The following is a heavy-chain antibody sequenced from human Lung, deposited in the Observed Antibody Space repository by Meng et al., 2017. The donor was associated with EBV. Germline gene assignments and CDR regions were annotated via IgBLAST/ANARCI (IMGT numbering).Heavy chain of an antibody. D-gene: IGHD3-10*01. CDR1: GGSVISGGYY. V-gene: IGHV4-31*02. CDR3: ANAGRFGESLGDY. CDR2: IYYTGSS. Sequence: QVQLRERGPGLVQPSQPSSLTCLVSGGSVISGGYYWSWIRQQPGKGLEWIGYIYYTGSSFYNPSLKSRVTISVDTSKNQFSLNLSSVTAADTAVYYCANAGRFGESLGDYWGQGILVTVSS. J-gene: IGHJ4*02.